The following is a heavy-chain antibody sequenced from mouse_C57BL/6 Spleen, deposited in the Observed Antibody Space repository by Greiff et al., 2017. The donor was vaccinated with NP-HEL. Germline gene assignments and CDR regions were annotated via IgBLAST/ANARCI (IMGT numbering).Heavy chain of an antibody. CDR1: GFNIKDYY. J-gene: IGHJ4*01. CDR2: IDPEDGDT. CDR3: TTRGGSSYAMDY. D-gene: IGHD1-1*01. V-gene: IGHV14-1*01. Sequence: VHVKQSGAELVRPGASVKLSCTASGFNIKDYYMHWVKQRPEQGLEWIGRIDPEDGDTEYAPKFQGKATMTADTSSNTAYLQLSSLTSEDTAVYYCTTRGGSSYAMDYWGQGTSVTVSS.